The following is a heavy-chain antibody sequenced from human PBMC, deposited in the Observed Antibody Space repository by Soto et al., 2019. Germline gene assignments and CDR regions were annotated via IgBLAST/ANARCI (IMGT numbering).Heavy chain of an antibody. CDR2: ISAYNGNT. CDR3: ARVSSVFRFSNWFDP. Sequence: ASVKVSCKASGYTFTSYGISWVRQAPGQGLEWMGWISAYNGNTNYAQKLQGRVTMTTDTSTSTAYMELRSLRSDDTAVYYCARVSSVFRFSNWFDPWGQGTLVTVSS. J-gene: IGHJ5*02. V-gene: IGHV1-18*01. D-gene: IGHD2-8*01. CDR1: GYTFTSYG.